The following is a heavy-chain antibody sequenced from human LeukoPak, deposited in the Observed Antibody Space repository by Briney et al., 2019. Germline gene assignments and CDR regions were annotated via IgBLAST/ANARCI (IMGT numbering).Heavy chain of an antibody. V-gene: IGHV1-2*02. CDR2: INPNSGGT. Sequence: ASVKVSCKASGYTFTGYYMHWVRQAPGQGLEWMGWINPNSGGTNYAQKFQGRVTMTRDTSISTAYMELSRLRSDDTAVYYCARCQYSGSLFDYWGQGTLVTVSS. J-gene: IGHJ4*02. D-gene: IGHD1-26*01. CDR1: GYTFTGYY. CDR3: ARCQYSGSLFDY.